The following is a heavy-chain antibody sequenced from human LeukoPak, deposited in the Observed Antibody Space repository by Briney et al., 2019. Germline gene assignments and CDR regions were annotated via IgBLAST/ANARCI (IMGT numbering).Heavy chain of an antibody. D-gene: IGHD2-21*01. CDR1: GGSISSGDYY. V-gene: IGHV4-30-4*01. J-gene: IGHJ4*02. CDR3: ASFYQAYYFDY. CDR2: IFYTGST. Sequence: PSQTLSLTCTVSGGSISSGDYYWSWIRQPPGKGLEWIGYIFYTGSTYYNPPLKSRVTISVDTSKNQLSLKLSSVTAADTAVYYCASFYQAYYFDYWGQGTLVTVSS.